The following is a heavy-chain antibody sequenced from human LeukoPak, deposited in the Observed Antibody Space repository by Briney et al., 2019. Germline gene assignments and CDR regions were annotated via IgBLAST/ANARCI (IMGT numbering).Heavy chain of an antibody. CDR3: AKAGGRAQTPFDP. J-gene: IGHJ5*02. CDR1: GFTFSKYG. V-gene: IGHV3-30*18. CDR2: ISNDGSDT. Sequence: GDLRLSCAASGFTFSKYGMHWVRQAPGKGLEWVAVISNDGSDTYYVDSVKGRFTISRDNSKNTVYLQMNSLRTEDTAVYYCAKAGGRAQTPFDPWGQGALVTVSS. D-gene: IGHD2-15*01.